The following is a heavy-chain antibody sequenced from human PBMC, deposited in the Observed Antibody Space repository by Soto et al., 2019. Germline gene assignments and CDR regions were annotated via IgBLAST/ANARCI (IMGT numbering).Heavy chain of an antibody. CDR1: GFTFSSYA. D-gene: IGHD5-18*01. CDR2: ISYDGSNK. V-gene: IGHV3-30-3*01. CDR3: ARGGYSYGQGFFDY. J-gene: IGHJ4*02. Sequence: GGSLRLSCAASGFTFSSYAMHWVRQAPGKGLEWVAVISYDGSNKYYADSVKGRFTISRDNSKNTLYLQMNSLRAEDTAVYYCARGGYSYGQGFFDYWGQGTLVTVSS.